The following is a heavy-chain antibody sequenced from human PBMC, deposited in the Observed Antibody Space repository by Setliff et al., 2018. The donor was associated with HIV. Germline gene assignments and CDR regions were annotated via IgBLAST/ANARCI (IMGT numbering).Heavy chain of an antibody. J-gene: IGHJ6*02. CDR3: AKDSLARGVTGGNYYYYYGMDV. CDR2: INGRGDSA. Sequence: ETLRLSCVASGFTFSNYAMSWVRQAPGKGLEWVSAINGRGDSAYYADSVKGRFTFSRDNSKNTLFLQMNSLRAEDSAVYYCAKDSLARGVTGGNYYYYYGMDVWGQGTTVTVSS. V-gene: IGHV3-23*01. D-gene: IGHD3-10*01. CDR1: GFTFSNYA.